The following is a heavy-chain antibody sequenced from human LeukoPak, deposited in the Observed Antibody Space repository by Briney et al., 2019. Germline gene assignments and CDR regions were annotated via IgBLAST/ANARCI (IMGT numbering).Heavy chain of an antibody. V-gene: IGHV3-74*01. D-gene: IGHD5-12*01. Sequence: PGGSLRLSCAASGFTFSTYWMHCVRQAPGKGLVWVSRINSDGSSTSYADSVKGRFTISRDNAKNTLYPQMNNLRAEDTAVYYCARDRGYAFDIWGQGTMVTVSS. CDR2: INSDGSST. CDR3: ARDRGYAFDI. CDR1: GFTFSTYW. J-gene: IGHJ3*02.